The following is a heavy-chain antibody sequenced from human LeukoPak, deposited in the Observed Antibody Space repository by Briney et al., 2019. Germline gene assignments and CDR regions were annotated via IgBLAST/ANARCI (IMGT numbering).Heavy chain of an antibody. Sequence: PSETLSLTCAVYGGSFSGYYWSWIRQPPGKGLEWIGEINHSGSTNYNPSLKSRVTISVDTSKNQFSLKLSSVTAADTAVYFCARTGTNLGGLIVKGLFDYWGQGTLVTVSS. CDR1: GGSFSGYY. CDR3: ARTGTNLGGLIVKGLFDY. V-gene: IGHV4-34*01. J-gene: IGHJ4*02. D-gene: IGHD3-16*02. CDR2: INHSGST.